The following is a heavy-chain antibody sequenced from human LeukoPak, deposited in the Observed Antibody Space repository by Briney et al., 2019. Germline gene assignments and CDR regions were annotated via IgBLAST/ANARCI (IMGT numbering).Heavy chain of an antibody. D-gene: IGHD5-18*01. CDR3: ARDGEYSYGWGPFDY. CDR2: IYYSGST. Sequence: SETLSLTCTVSGGSISSSSYYWGWIRQPPGKGLEWIGSIYYSGSTYYNPSLKSRVTISVDTSKNQFSLKLSSVTAADTAVYYCARDGEYSYGWGPFDYWGQGTLVTVSS. V-gene: IGHV4-39*07. J-gene: IGHJ4*02. CDR1: GGSISSSSYY.